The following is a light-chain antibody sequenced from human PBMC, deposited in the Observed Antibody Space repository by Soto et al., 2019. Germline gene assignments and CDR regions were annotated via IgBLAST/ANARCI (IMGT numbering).Light chain of an antibody. Sequence: QSVLTQPPSVSAAAGQKVTVSCSGSRSNVGKNYVSWYQQLPGTAPKVLIYDNNKRPSGIPDRFSGSKSGTSATLGITGLQTGDEADYYCGTWDSSLSAVVFGGGTKLTVL. CDR2: DNN. V-gene: IGLV1-51*01. CDR3: GTWDSSLSAVV. CDR1: RSNVGKNY. J-gene: IGLJ2*01.